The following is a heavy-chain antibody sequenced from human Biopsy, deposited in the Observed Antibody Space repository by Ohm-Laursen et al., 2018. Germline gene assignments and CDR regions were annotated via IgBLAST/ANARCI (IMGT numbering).Heavy chain of an antibody. CDR1: GFTFSSYD. V-gene: IGHV3-23*01. J-gene: IGHJ4*02. CDR2: IRGSGDST. CDR3: AKTGGGGSCYQH. D-gene: IGHD2-15*01. Sequence: SLRLSCAASGFTFSSYDMSWVRQAPGKGLEWVSSIRGSGDSTNYAASVKGRFTISRDNSKNTMFLQMNSLRAEDTAVYYCAKTGGGGSCYQHWGQGTLATVSS.